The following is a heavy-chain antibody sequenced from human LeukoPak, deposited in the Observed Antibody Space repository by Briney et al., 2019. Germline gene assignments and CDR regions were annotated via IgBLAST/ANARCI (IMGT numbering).Heavy chain of an antibody. CDR3: ARSDRVPAAIVGYYGMDV. V-gene: IGHV4-61*01. J-gene: IGHJ6*04. Sequence: SETLSLTRTVSGGSVSSGSYYWSWIRQPPGKGLEWIGYIYYSGSTNYNPSLKSRVTISVDTSKNQFSLKLSSVTAADTAVYYCARSDRVPAAIVGYYGMDVWGKGTTVTVSS. CDR2: IYYSGST. D-gene: IGHD2-2*02. CDR1: GGSVSSGSYY.